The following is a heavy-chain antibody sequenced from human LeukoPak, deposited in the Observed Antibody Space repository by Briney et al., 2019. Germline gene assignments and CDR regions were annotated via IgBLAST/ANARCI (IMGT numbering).Heavy chain of an antibody. D-gene: IGHD5-12*01. J-gene: IGHJ4*02. CDR3: EFDSYD. V-gene: IGHV3-74*01. CDR2: IKSDGST. Sequence: GGSLRLSCAASGFTFSTYSMHWVRQTPGKGLVWVSRIKSDGSTIYADSVKGRFTISRYNSKNTLYVEMNSLRAEDTAVYYCEFDSYDGGEGTLVTVSS. CDR1: GFTFSTYS.